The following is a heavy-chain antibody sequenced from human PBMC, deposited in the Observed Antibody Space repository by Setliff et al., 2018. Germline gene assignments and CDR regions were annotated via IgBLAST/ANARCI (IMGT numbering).Heavy chain of an antibody. Sequence: SVKVSCKASGGTFSNYCISWVRQAPGQGLEWMGGIMPKFGTPNRSQKFQGRVTITADESTSTAYMELSGLRFDDTALYYCARGPSPTVTPSRLIYFYHMDVWGTGTTVTVSS. V-gene: IGHV1-69*13. D-gene: IGHD4-17*01. J-gene: IGHJ6*03. CDR2: IMPKFGTP. CDR1: GGTFSNYC. CDR3: ARGPSPTVTPSRLIYFYHMDV.